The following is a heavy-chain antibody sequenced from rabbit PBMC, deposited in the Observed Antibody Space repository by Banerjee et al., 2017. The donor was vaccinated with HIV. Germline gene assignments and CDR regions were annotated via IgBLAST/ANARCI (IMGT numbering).Heavy chain of an antibody. V-gene: IGHV1S45*01. J-gene: IGHJ4*01. CDR3: ARDLAGVIGWNFGL. D-gene: IGHD4-1*01. Sequence: QEQLEESGGDLVKPEGSLTLTCTASGFSFSGNWMCWVRQAPGKGLEWIASIAVGSGSTWYASWAKCRFTISRASSTTVTLQMTSLTAADTAINFCARDLAGVIGWNFGLWGPGTLVTVS. CDR2: IAVGSGST. CDR1: GFSFSGNW.